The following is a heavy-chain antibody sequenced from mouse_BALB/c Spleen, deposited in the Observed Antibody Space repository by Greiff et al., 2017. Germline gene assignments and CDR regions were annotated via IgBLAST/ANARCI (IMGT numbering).Heavy chain of an antibody. CDR3: ARGYYGSSHWYFDV. D-gene: IGHD1-1*01. CDR1: GFSLTSYG. J-gene: IGHJ1*01. V-gene: IGHV2-9*02. CDR2: IWAGGST. Sequence: VKLMESGPGLVAPSQSLSITCTVSGFSLTSYGVHWVRQPPGKGLEWLGVIWAGGSTNYNSALMSRLSISKDNSKSQVFLKMNSLQTDDTAMYYCARGYYGSSHWYFDVWGAGTTVTVSS.